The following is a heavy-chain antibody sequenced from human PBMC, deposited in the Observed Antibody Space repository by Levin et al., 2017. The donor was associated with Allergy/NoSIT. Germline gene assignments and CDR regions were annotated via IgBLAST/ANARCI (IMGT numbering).Heavy chain of an antibody. J-gene: IGHJ3*02. CDR2: IGTAGDT. V-gene: IGHV3-13*01. CDR3: ARAGYDFWTGYPTDAFDI. Sequence: ASVKVSCAASGFTFSNYDMHWVRQATGKGLEWVSAIGTAGDTYYPGSVKGRFTISRENAKNSLYLQMNSLRAGDTAVYYCARAGYDFWTGYPTDAFDIWGQGTMVTVSS. CDR1: GFTFSNYD. D-gene: IGHD3-3*01.